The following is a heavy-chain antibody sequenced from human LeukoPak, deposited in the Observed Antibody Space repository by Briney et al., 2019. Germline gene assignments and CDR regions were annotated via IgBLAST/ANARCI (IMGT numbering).Heavy chain of an antibody. J-gene: IGHJ6*02. CDR3: ARGPGYYYYGMDV. CDR1: GGSISSDSYF. D-gene: IGHD1-14*01. Sequence: SETLSLTCTVSGGSISSDSYFWGWIRQPPGKGLEWIGSIYYRGSTYYNPSLKSRVTISVDRSKNQFSLKLSSVTAADTAVYYCARGPGYYYYGMDVWGQGTTVTVSS. CDR2: IYYRGST. V-gene: IGHV4-39*07.